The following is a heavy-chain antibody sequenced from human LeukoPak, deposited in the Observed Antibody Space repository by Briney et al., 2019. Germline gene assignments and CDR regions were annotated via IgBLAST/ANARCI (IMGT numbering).Heavy chain of an antibody. J-gene: IGHJ6*04. CDR3: ARDAYYYGSGSYAPPDV. V-gene: IGHV3-30*04. CDR2: ISYDGSNK. CDR1: GFTFSSYA. Sequence: PGGSLRLSCAASGFTFSSYAMHWVRQAPGKGLEWVVVISYDGSNKYYADPVKGRFTISRDNSKNTLYLQMNSLRAEDTAVYYCARDAYYYGSGSYAPPDVWGKGTTVTVSS. D-gene: IGHD3-10*01.